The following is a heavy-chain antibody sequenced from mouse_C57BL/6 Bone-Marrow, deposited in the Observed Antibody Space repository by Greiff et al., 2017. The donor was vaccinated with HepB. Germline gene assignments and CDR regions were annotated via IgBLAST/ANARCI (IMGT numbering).Heavy chain of an antibody. J-gene: IGHJ2*01. CDR3: ARAAAATAEDYFDY. CDR1: GYSITSYY. CDR2: ISYSGST. Sequence: EVHLVESGPGLAKPGPTVSLTCSVSGYSITSYYWNWIRKFPGNKLEYMGYISYSGSTYYNQSLKNRITITRDRSTNQYYLQLNSVTTEYTATYSCARAAAATAEDYFDYWGQGTTLTVSS. V-gene: IGHV3-8*01. D-gene: IGHD3-2*02.